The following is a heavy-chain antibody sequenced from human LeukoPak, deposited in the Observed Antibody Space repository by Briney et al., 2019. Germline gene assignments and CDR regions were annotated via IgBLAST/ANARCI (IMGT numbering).Heavy chain of an antibody. Sequence: ASVKVSCKASGYTFTVYHIHWVRQAPGQGLEWLGRINPNSGGTNYAQKFQDRVTMTRNTSITTVYLELRSLRSDDTAVYYCARDVSRHGYNYEDYWGQGTLVTVSS. V-gene: IGHV1-2*06. J-gene: IGHJ4*02. CDR2: INPNSGGT. CDR1: GYTFTVYH. CDR3: ARDVSRHGYNYEDY. D-gene: IGHD5-24*01.